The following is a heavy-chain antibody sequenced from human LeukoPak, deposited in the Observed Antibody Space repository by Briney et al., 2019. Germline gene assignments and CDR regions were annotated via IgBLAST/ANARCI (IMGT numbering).Heavy chain of an antibody. CDR1: GFTFSNYE. D-gene: IGHD6-13*01. Sequence: GGSLRLSCAASGFTFSNYEMNWVRQAPEKGLEWISHISNTGDIIHYADSVEGRFTISRDNAKNSLYLQMNSLRAEDTAVYYCAKDATAVVGTVYMDVWGTGTTVIVSS. V-gene: IGHV3-48*03. CDR3: AKDATAVVGTVYMDV. J-gene: IGHJ6*03. CDR2: ISNTGDII.